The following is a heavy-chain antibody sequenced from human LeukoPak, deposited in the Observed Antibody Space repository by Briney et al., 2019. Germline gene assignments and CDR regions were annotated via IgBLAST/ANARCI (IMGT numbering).Heavy chain of an antibody. CDR1: GFIFTKAW. Sequence: GSLRLSCAGSGFIFTKAWMSWVRLAPGKGLEWVGRIKSTAEGGATDYAAPVKGRFTISRDDSKTTVYLQMNGLKNDDSCIYYCTAGLPFDYWGQGTLVTVSS. J-gene: IGHJ4*02. CDR2: IKSTAEGGAT. CDR3: TAGLPFDY. V-gene: IGHV3-15*01.